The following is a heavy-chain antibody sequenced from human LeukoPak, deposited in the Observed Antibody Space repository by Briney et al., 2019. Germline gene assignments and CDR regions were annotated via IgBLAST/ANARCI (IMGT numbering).Heavy chain of an antibody. Sequence: GGTLRLSCAASGFTVSSNYMSWVRQAPGKGLEWVSYISSSGSTIYYADSVKGRFTISRDNAKNSLYLQMNSLRAEDTDVYYCARVGATRYHFDYWGQGNLVTVSS. CDR1: GFTVSSNY. V-gene: IGHV3-11*04. CDR2: ISSSGSTI. CDR3: ARVGATRYHFDY. D-gene: IGHD1-26*01. J-gene: IGHJ4*02.